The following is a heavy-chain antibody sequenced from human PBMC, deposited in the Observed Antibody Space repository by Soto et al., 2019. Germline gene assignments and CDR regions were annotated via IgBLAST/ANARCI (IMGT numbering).Heavy chain of an antibody. CDR3: ARVGVVSNSCYYYGMDV. CDR2: IIPIFGTA. Sequence: SVKVSCKASGGTFSSYAISWVRQAPGQGLEWMGGIIPIFGTANYAQKFQGRVTITADESTSTAYMELSSLRSEDTAVYYCARVGVVSNSCYYYGMDVWGQGTTVTVSS. J-gene: IGHJ6*02. V-gene: IGHV1-69*13. D-gene: IGHD3-3*01. CDR1: GGTFSSYA.